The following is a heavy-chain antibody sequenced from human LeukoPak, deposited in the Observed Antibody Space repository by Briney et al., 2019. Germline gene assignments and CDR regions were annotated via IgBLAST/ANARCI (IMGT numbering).Heavy chain of an antibody. CDR1: GGTFSSYT. D-gene: IGHD3-10*01. J-gene: IGHJ4*02. CDR3: ASRGSYSFDY. Sequence: GASVKVSCKASGGTFSSYTISWVRQAPGQGLEWMGGIIPILGIANYAQKFQGRVTITADKSTSTAYMELSSLRSEDTAVYYCASRGSYSFDYWGPGTLVTVSS. V-gene: IGHV1-69*10. CDR2: IIPILGIA.